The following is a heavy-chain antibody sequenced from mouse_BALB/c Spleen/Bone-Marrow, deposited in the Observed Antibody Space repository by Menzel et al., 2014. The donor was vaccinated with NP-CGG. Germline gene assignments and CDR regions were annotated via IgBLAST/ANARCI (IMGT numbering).Heavy chain of an antibody. CDR3: ARRDYGSSGDY. D-gene: IGHD1-1*01. J-gene: IGHJ2*01. CDR1: GYAFTNYL. V-gene: IGHV1-54*01. CDR2: IDPGSGGT. Sequence: VKLVESGAELVRPGTSVKVSCKASGYAFTNYLIEWIKERPGQGLEWIGVIDPGSGGTNYNERFKGKATQTADKSSSTAYMQLSSLTSNDSAVYFCARRDYGSSGDYWGQGTTLTVSS.